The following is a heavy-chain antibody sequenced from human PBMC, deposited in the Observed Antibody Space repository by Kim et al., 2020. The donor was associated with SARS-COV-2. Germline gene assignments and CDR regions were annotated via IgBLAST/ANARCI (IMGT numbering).Heavy chain of an antibody. D-gene: IGHD3-22*01. V-gene: IGHV1-69*01. CDR3: ARTTYYYDSSGYSRFDY. J-gene: IGHJ4*02. Sequence: FQCRVTITADESTSTAYMELSSLRSEDTAVYYCARTTYYYDSSGYSRFDYWGQGTLVTVSS.